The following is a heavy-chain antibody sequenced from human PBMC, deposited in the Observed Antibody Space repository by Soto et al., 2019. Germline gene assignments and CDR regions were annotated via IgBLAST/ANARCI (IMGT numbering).Heavy chain of an antibody. CDR3: ARETVVVVAARADYYYYGMDV. D-gene: IGHD2-15*01. CDR1: GYTFTSYG. J-gene: IGHJ6*02. CDR2: ISAYNGNT. V-gene: IGHV1-18*01. Sequence: ASVKVSCKASGYTFTSYGISWVRQAPGQGLEGMGWISAYNGNTNYAQKLQGRVTMTTDTSTSTAYMELRSLRSDDTAVYYCARETVVVVAARADYYYYGMDVWGQGTTVTVSS.